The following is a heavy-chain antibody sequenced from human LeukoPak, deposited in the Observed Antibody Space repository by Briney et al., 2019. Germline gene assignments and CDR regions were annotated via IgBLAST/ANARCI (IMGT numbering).Heavy chain of an antibody. CDR2: MNPNSGNT. Sequence: DSVKVSCKASGYTFTSYDINWVRQATGQGLEWMGWMNPNSGNTGYAQKFQGRVTMTRNTSISTAYMELSRLRSDDTAVYYCAKVHVLRYFDWLPDGAFDIWGQGTMVTVSS. D-gene: IGHD3-9*01. J-gene: IGHJ3*02. CDR1: GYTFTSYD. CDR3: AKVHVLRYFDWLPDGAFDI. V-gene: IGHV1-8*01.